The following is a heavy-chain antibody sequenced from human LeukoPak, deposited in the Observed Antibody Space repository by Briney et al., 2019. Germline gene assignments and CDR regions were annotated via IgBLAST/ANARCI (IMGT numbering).Heavy chain of an antibody. CDR1: GYSFTSYW. CDR3: ARRVDSNSSGSDY. D-gene: IGHD6-6*01. CDR2: IYPGDSDT. J-gene: IGHJ4*02. Sequence: GESLKISCKGSGYSFTSYWIGWVRQMPGKGLEWMGIIYPGDSDTRYSPSFQGQVTISVDESINTAYLQWSSLKAADTAMYYCARRVDSNSSGSDYWGQGTLVTVSS. V-gene: IGHV5-51*01.